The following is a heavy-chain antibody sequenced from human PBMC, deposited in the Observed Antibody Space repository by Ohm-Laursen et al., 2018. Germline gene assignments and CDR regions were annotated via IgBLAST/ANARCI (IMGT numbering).Heavy chain of an antibody. Sequence: GASVKVSCKASGYTFTGNYIYWVRQAPGQGLEWMGWISAYSGQTKYALKLQGRVTMTTDTSTSTAYMDVRGLRSDDTAVYYCARGDTYGFDYWGQGTLVTVSS. CDR1: GYTFTGNY. CDR2: ISAYSGQT. J-gene: IGHJ4*02. V-gene: IGHV1-18*04. D-gene: IGHD3-10*01. CDR3: ARGDTYGFDY.